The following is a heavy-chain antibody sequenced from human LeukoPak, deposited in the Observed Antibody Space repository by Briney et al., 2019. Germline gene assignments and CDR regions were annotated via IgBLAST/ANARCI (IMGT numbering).Heavy chain of an antibody. CDR2: IYYSGGT. V-gene: IGHV4-31*03. Sequence: SQTLSLTCTVSGGSISSGGYYWSWIRQHPGKGLEWIGYIYYSGGTYYNPSLKSRVTISVDTSKNQFSLKLSSVTAADTAVYYCARDGGMVREDKAFDIWGQGTMVTVSS. CDR1: GGSISSGGYY. CDR3: ARDGGMVREDKAFDI. J-gene: IGHJ3*02. D-gene: IGHD3-10*01.